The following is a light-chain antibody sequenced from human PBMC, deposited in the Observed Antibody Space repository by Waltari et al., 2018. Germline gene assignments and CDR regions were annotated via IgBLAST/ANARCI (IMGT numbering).Light chain of an antibody. CDR2: DAS. J-gene: IGKJ4*01. CDR1: QSVSSY. CDR3: QQRSNWPLT. V-gene: IGKV3-11*01. Sequence: EIVLTQSPATLSLSPGERATLSCRASQSVSSYLAWYQQKPGQAPRLLIYDASNRATSIPARFSVSGSGTDFTLTISSLEPEDFAVYYCQQRSNWPLTFGGGTKVEIK.